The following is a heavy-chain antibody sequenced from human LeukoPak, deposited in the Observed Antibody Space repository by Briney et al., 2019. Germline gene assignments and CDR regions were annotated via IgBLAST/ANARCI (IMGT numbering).Heavy chain of an antibody. J-gene: IGHJ4*01. CDR3: ARELAWTLGQLVNSFDY. V-gene: IGHV3-30*02. CDR2: IRYDGTNK. CDR1: GFTFSSYG. Sequence: GGSLRLSCAASGFTFSSYGMHWVRQAPGKGLEWVAFIRYDGTNKFYADSVKGRFTISRDNSKNTLYLQMNSLRAEDTAVYYCARELAWTLGQLVNSFDYWGQGTLVTVSS. D-gene: IGHD6-6*01.